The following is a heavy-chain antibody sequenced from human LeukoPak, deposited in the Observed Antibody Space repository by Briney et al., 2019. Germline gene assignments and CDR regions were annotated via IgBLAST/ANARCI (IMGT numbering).Heavy chain of an antibody. CDR2: ISGSGGST. J-gene: IGHJ4*02. CDR1: GFTFSSYA. CDR3: ARAAYDSNGYTANHDY. V-gene: IGHV3-23*01. Sequence: GGSLRLSCAASGFTFSSYAMSWVRQAPGKGLEWVSVISGSGGSTYYADSVKGRFTISRDNSKNTLSLQLNNLRADDTAVYYCARAAYDSNGYTANHDYWGQGTLVTVSS. D-gene: IGHD3-22*01.